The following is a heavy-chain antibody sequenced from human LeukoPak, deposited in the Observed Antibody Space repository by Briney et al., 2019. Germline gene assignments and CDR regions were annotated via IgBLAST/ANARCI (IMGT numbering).Heavy chain of an antibody. J-gene: IGHJ4*02. CDR3: ARRGFSSGFYYFDY. V-gene: IGHV4-59*08. D-gene: IGHD6-19*01. CDR1: GGSISTYF. CDR2: IYYSRST. Sequence: NPSETLSLTCTVSGGSISTYFWSWIRQPPGKGLELIGFIYYSRSTNYNPSLESRVTISVDTSKNQFSLKLTSVTAADTAVYYCARRGFSSGFYYFDYWGQGTLVTVSS.